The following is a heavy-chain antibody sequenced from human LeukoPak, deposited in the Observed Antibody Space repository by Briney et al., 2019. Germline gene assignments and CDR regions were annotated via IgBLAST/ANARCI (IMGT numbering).Heavy chain of an antibody. V-gene: IGHV3-7*01. CDR2: IKEDGSVI. Sequence: PGGSLRLSCFGSGFTFSNYWMTWLRQAPGEGLEWVANIKEDGSVIYYADSVKGRFTISRDNAKNSLYLQMNSLRAEDTAVYYCARDSWFGGQGTLVTVSS. CDR1: GFTFSNYW. CDR3: ARDSWF. J-gene: IGHJ4*02. D-gene: IGHD3-10*01.